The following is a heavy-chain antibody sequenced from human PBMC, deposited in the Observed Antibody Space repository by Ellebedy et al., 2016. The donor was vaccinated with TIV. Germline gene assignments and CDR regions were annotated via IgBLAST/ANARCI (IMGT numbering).Heavy chain of an antibody. D-gene: IGHD3-10*01. CDR2: INRSGST. V-gene: IGHV4-34*01. Sequence: SETLSLXXALYGGSFSGYFWSWIRQPPGKGLEWIGEINRSGSTNYSPSLKSRVTISVDTSKNHFSLKLSSVTAADTAVYYCARFGSYWGQGTLVTVSS. J-gene: IGHJ4*02. CDR3: ARFGSY. CDR1: GGSFSGYF.